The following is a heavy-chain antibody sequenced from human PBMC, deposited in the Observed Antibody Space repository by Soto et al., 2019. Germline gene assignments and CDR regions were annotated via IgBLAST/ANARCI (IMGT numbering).Heavy chain of an antibody. D-gene: IGHD2-15*01. CDR2: ISSSGVDT. Sequence: GGSLRLSCAAAGFAFSNNGMSWVRQAPGKGLEWVSSISSSGVDTYYADSVRGRFTISRDNAKNTVYLQMNSLRAEDTAVYSCAKGGYCSGGMCYFPFDYWGQGILVTVSS. CDR3: AKGGYCSGGMCYFPFDY. CDR1: GFAFSNNG. J-gene: IGHJ4*02. V-gene: IGHV3-23*01.